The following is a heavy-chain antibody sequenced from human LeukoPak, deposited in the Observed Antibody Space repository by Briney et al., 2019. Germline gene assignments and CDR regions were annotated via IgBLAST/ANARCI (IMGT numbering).Heavy chain of an antibody. CDR1: GFTFSSYA. J-gene: IGHJ6*02. V-gene: IGHV3-64*04. D-gene: IGHD6-19*01. CDR2: ISSNGGST. CDR3: AKDSVAGTDKYYYAMDV. Sequence: GGSLRLSCSASGFTFSSYAMHWVRQAPGKGLEYVSAISSNGGSTNYADSVKGRFTISRDNSKNTLYLQMNSLRAEDTAVYYCAKDSVAGTDKYYYAMDVWGQGTTVTVSS.